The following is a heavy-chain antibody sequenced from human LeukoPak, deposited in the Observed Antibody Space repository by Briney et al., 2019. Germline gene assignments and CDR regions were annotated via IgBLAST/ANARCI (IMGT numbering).Heavy chain of an antibody. V-gene: IGHV3-30*04. Sequence: GGSLRLSCAASGFTFSSYDMHWVRQAPGKGLEWVSRISYDGSDKYYADSVKGRFTISRDNSKITLYLQMNSLRAEDTAVYYCARAYGDYSGMDVWGKGTTVTVSS. CDR1: GFTFSSYD. D-gene: IGHD4-17*01. CDR3: ARAYGDYSGMDV. CDR2: ISYDGSDK. J-gene: IGHJ6*03.